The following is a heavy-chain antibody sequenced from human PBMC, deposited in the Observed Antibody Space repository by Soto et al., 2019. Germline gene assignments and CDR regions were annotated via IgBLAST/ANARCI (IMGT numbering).Heavy chain of an antibody. V-gene: IGHV1-18*01. CDR3: ARDLYYSSGRYFDHDAFDI. J-gene: IGHJ3*02. Sequence: QVQLVQSGAEVKKPGSSVKVSCRASGGSFRNYVMSWVRQAPGQGLEWMGWISPHNDRTKYARRFQDRVTMTTETPTSTVYMELGSLRSDDTAVYYCARDLYYSSGRYFDHDAFDIWGQGTVVTVSS. CDR1: GGSFRNYV. D-gene: IGHD6-19*01. CDR2: ISPHNDRT.